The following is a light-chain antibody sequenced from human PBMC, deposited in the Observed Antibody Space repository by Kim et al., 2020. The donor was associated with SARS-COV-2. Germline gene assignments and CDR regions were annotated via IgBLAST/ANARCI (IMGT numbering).Light chain of an antibody. CDR2: DVS. V-gene: IGLV2-11*01. Sequence: QSVTISCTGTSSDVGGYSYVSWYQQQPGKAPKLMIYDVSKRPSGVPDRFSGSKSGNTASLTISGLQAEDEADYYCCSYAGSLNWVFGGGTQLTVL. CDR3: CSYAGSLNWV. J-gene: IGLJ3*02. CDR1: SSDVGGYSY.